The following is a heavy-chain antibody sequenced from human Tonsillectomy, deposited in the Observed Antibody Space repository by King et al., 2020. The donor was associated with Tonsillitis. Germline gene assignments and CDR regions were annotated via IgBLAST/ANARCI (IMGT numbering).Heavy chain of an antibody. CDR3: AGGGAVTTWYFDY. D-gene: IGHD4-17*01. CDR1: KFTFSTYG. J-gene: IGHJ4*02. CDR2: ISYDGSNK. Sequence: VQLVESGGGVVQPGRSLRLSCAASKFTFSTYGMHWVRQAPGKGLEWVAFISYDGSNKYYADSVKGRFTISRANSNNTLYLQMSSLRAEDTAVYYCAGGGAVTTWYFDYWGQGTLVTVSS. V-gene: IGHV3-33*05.